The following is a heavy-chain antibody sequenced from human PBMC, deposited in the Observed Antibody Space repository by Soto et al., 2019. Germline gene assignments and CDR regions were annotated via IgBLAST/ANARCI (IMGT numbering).Heavy chain of an antibody. Sequence: GSLRLSCAASGFTFSSYGMHWVRQAPGKGLEWVAVIWYDGSNKYYADSVKGRFTISRDNSKNTLYLQMNSLRAEDTAVYYCSRDRADTAMADAFDIWGHGTIVTVPS. CDR3: SRDRADTAMADAFDI. CDR1: GFTFSSYG. D-gene: IGHD5-18*01. J-gene: IGHJ3*02. V-gene: IGHV3-33*01. CDR2: IWYDGSNK.